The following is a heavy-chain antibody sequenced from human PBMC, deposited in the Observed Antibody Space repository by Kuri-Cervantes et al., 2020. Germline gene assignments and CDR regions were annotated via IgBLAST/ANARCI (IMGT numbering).Heavy chain of an antibody. D-gene: IGHD3-10*01. V-gene: IGHV3-23*01. J-gene: IGHJ4*02. CDR3: ARALTSRYLVDL. CDR1: GFTFASYA. Sequence: GESLKISCAASGFTFASYAMSWVRQAPGKGLEWVSAISGSGGSTYYADSVKGRFTISRDNAKKSLFLEMSSLRVEDTGVYYCARALTSRYLVDLWGQGTLVTVSS. CDR2: ISGSGGST.